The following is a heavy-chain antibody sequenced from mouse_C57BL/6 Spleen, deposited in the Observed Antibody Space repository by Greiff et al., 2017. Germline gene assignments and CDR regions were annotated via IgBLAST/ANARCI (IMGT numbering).Heavy chain of an antibody. D-gene: IGHD1-1*01. CDR2: VYPYNGGT. CDR1: GFTFTDYY. V-gene: IGHV1-36*01. Sequence: VQLKQSGPVLVTPGPSVKISCKASGFTFTDYYMHWVKQSHGKSLEWIGLVYPYNGGTSYNPKFKGKATLTVDTSSSTAYMELNSLTSEDSSVYYCARAYYGSSYFDYWGQGTTLTVAS. CDR3: ARAYYGSSYFDY. J-gene: IGHJ2*01.